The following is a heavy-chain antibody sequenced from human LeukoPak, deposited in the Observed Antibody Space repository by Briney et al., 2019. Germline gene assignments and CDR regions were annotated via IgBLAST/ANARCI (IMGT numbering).Heavy chain of an antibody. J-gene: IGHJ5*02. CDR2: INPNSGGT. Sequence: ASVTVSCKASGYTFTGYYMHWVRQAPGQGLEWMGWINPNSGGTNYAQKFQGRVTMTRDTSISTAYMELSRLRSDDTAVYYCAREGGLDIVVVPAAMWYWFDPWGQGTLVTVSS. D-gene: IGHD2-2*01. CDR1: GYTFTGYY. CDR3: AREGGLDIVVVPAAMWYWFDP. V-gene: IGHV1-2*02.